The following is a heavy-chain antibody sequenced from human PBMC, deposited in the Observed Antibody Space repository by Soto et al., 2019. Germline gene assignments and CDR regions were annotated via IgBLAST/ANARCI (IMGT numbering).Heavy chain of an antibody. Sequence: QVQLVESGGGLVKPGGSLRLSCAVSGFTFSDYYMTWIRQAPGKALEWVSYISSSTSHTNYADSVKGRFTISRDNAKNSLFLQMNSLRAEHTAVYYCARGRGAAADYFDFWGQGTLVTVSS. CDR1: GFTFSDYY. CDR2: ISSSTSHT. CDR3: ARGRGAAADYFDF. J-gene: IGHJ4*02. V-gene: IGHV3-11*05. D-gene: IGHD6-13*01.